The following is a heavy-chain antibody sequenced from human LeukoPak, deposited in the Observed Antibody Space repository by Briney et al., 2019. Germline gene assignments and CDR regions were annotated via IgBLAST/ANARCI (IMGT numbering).Heavy chain of an antibody. D-gene: IGHD6-19*01. CDR3: AREIAVAGYYYYYGMDV. CDR2: IIPIFGTA. V-gene: IGHV1-69*13. Sequence: SVKVSCKASGGTFSSYAISWVRQAPGQGLEWMGGIIPIFGTANYAQKFQGRVRITADESTSTAYMELSSLRSEDTAVYYCAREIAVAGYYYYYGMDVWGQGTTVTVSS. CDR1: GGTFSSYA. J-gene: IGHJ6*02.